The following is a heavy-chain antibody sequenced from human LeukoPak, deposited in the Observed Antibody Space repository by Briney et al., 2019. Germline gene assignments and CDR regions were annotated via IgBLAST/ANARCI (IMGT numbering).Heavy chain of an antibody. Sequence: GGSLRLSCEASGFTFGSHAMYWVRQAPGKGLEWVAGIFGSGGSPHYADPVKGRFTISRDNAKNSLYLQMNSLRAEDTAVYYCAREDYGGNVYYYYYGMDVWGQGTTVTVSS. V-gene: IGHV3-23*01. J-gene: IGHJ6*02. D-gene: IGHD4-23*01. CDR3: AREDYGGNVYYYYYGMDV. CDR1: GFTFGSHA. CDR2: IFGSGGSP.